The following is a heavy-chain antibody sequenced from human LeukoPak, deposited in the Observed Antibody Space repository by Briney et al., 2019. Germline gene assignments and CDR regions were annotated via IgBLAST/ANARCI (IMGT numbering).Heavy chain of an antibody. J-gene: IGHJ4*02. CDR3: VRDRGTYRPIDY. CDR1: AFSLNAYN. Sequence: DPGTSLRLSCAASAFSLNAYNMNWVRQAPGKGLEWVSSISYTGTYIYYADSVKGRFTISRDNAQNSLYLQMNSLRAEDTAIYYCVRDRGTYRPIDYWGQGTLVTVSS. D-gene: IGHD1-26*01. V-gene: IGHV3-21*04. CDR2: ISYTGTYI.